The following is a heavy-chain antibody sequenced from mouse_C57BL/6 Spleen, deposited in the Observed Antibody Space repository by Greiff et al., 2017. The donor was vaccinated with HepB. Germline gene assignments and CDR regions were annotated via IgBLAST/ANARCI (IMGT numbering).Heavy chain of an antibody. CDR1: GYTFTDYN. V-gene: IGHV1-22*01. Sequence: SGPELVKPGASVKMSCKASGYTFTDYNMHWVKQSHGKSLEWIGYINPNNGGTSYNQKFKGKATLTVNKSSSTAYMELRSLTSEDSAVYYCARGGGSSSAWFAYWGQGTLVTVSA. CDR3: ARGGGSSSAWFAY. D-gene: IGHD1-1*01. J-gene: IGHJ3*01. CDR2: INPNNGGT.